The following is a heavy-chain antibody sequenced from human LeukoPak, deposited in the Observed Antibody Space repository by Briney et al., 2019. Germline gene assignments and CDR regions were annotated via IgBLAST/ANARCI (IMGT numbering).Heavy chain of an antibody. V-gene: IGHV3-23*01. CDR3: AKDREMATTPDYFDY. CDR2: ISCSGGST. Sequence: GGSLRLSCVGSGFTLSDYAMSWVRQAPGKGLEWVSAISCSGGSTYYADSVKGRFTISRDNSKNTLYLQMNSLRAEDTAVYYCAKDREMATTPDYFDYWGQGTLVIVSS. D-gene: IGHD5-24*01. J-gene: IGHJ4*02. CDR1: GFTLSDYA.